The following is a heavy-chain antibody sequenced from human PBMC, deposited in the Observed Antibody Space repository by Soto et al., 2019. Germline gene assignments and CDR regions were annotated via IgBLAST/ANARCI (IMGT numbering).Heavy chain of an antibody. CDR2: IKQDGSEK. Sequence: GGSLRLSCAASGFTFSIYWMSWVRQAPGKGLEWVANIKQDGSEKYYVDSVKGRFTTSRDNAKNSLYLQMNSLRAEDTAVYYCARADVDTAMVYFDYWGQGTLVTVSS. D-gene: IGHD5-18*01. J-gene: IGHJ4*02. CDR3: ARADVDTAMVYFDY. CDR1: GFTFSIYW. V-gene: IGHV3-7*01.